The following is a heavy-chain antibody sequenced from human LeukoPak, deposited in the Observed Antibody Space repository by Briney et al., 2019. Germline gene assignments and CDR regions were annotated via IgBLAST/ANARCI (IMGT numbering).Heavy chain of an antibody. Sequence: ASVKVSCKASGYTFTSYDINWVRQATGQGLEWMGWMNPNSGNTGYAQKFQGRVTMTRNTSISTAYMELSSLRSEDTAVYYCARQYYDSSGYLHYYYYYMDVWGKGTTVTISS. J-gene: IGHJ6*03. CDR2: MNPNSGNT. V-gene: IGHV1-8*01. CDR1: GYTFTSYD. CDR3: ARQYYDSSGYLHYYYYYMDV. D-gene: IGHD3-22*01.